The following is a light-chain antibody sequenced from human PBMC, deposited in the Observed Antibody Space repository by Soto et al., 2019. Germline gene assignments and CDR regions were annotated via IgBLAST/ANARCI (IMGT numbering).Light chain of an antibody. V-gene: IGLV2-8*01. Sequence: QSALTQPPSASGSPGQSVTISCTGTSSDVGGYNYVSWYQQHPGKAPKLMIYEVSKRPSGVPDRFSSSKSANTASLTVSGLQAEDEADYYCSSYAASNNFYVFGTGTKVTVL. CDR2: EVS. CDR3: SSYAASNNFYV. CDR1: SSDVGGYNY. J-gene: IGLJ1*01.